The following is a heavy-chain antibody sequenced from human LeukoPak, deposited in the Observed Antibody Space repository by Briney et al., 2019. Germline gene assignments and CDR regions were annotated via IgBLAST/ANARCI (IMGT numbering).Heavy chain of an antibody. CDR3: ARDLVTVTKGFDI. D-gene: IGHD4-17*01. CDR1: TDSFSSHY. CDR2: ISYMGST. J-gene: IGHJ3*02. V-gene: IGHV4-59*11. Sequence: SETLSLTCAVSTDSFSSHYWTWIRQPPGKGLEWIGYISYMGSTNYNPSLESRVTISIDTSKNQFSLKLSSVTAADTAVYYCARDLVTVTKGFDIWGQGTMVSVSS.